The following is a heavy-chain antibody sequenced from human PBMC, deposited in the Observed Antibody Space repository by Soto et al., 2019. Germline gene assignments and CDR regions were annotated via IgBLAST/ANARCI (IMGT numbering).Heavy chain of an antibody. J-gene: IGHJ4*02. D-gene: IGHD2-2*02. CDR2: ITASGGST. CDR1: GFTFSSYA. Sequence: GGSLRLSCAASGFTFSSYAMSWVRQAPGKGLEWVSGITASGGSTSYADSVKGRFTISRGNSKNTLYLQMNSLRAEDTAVYYCAHTQGIVLVPAAIWYWGQGTLVTISS. V-gene: IGHV3-23*01. CDR3: AHTQGIVLVPAAIWY.